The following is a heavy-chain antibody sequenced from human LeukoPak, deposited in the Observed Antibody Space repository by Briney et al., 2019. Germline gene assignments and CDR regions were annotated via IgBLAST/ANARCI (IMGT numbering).Heavy chain of an antibody. CDR1: GXXISSYY. D-gene: IGHD2-21*02. J-gene: IGHJ4*02. V-gene: IGHV4-59*01. CDR3: ARGVTPDY. CDR2: IYYSGST. Sequence: PSETLSLTCTVXGXXISSYYWSWIRQPPXXXLEWIGYIYYSGSTNYNPSLKSRVTISVDTSKNQFSLKLSSVTAADTAVYYCARGVTPDYWGQGTPVTVSS.